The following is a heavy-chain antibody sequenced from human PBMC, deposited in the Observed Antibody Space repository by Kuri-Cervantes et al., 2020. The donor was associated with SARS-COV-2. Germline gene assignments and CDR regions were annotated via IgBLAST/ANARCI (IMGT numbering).Heavy chain of an antibody. D-gene: IGHD2/OR15-2a*01. CDR2: IYSSGAT. CDR1: GGSISSGSYY. CDR3: ARHSPTLFTATHLDY. V-gene: IGHV4-61*09. Sequence: SETLSLTCTVSGGSISSGSYYWSWIRQPAGKGLEWIGHIYSSGATSYNPSLKSRVTMSVDASKNQFSLRLRSLTAADTAVYYRARHSPTLFTATHLDYWGQGTLVTVSS. J-gene: IGHJ4*02.